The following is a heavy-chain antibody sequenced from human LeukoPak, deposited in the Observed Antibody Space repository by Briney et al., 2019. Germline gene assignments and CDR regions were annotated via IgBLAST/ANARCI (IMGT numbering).Heavy chain of an antibody. D-gene: IGHD4-17*01. Sequence: GGSLRLSCATSGFTFNGSALHWVRQASGQGLEWVGRIRSKAHRYATAYAASVKGRFTVSRDDSKNMAYLQMNSLKTEDTAICYCTRRHYGDYVVDNWGQGTLVTVSS. CDR2: IRSKAHRYAT. J-gene: IGHJ4*02. CDR1: GFTFNGSA. V-gene: IGHV3-73*01. CDR3: TRRHYGDYVVDN.